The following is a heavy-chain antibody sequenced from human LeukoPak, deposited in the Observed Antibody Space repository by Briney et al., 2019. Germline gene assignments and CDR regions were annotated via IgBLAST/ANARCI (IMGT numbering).Heavy chain of an antibody. CDR3: ARHWIETTKTYSYWFDP. J-gene: IGHJ5*02. Sequence: SETLSLTCTVSGDSINSRDWSWIRQPPGKGMEWNGFIYTRGSTNYNPTLKSRVTMSGDTSKNQVSLTLNSVTAADTAVYYCARHWIETTKTYSYWFDPWGQGTLVTVSS. CDR2: IYTRGST. CDR1: GDSINSRD. D-gene: IGHD1-1*01. V-gene: IGHV4-4*09.